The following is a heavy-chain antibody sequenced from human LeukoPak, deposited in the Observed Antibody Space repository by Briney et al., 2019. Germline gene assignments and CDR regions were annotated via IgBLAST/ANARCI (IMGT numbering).Heavy chain of an antibody. CDR1: GFTFSSYW. CDR3: ARLRPDYYDSSGYYAYSDY. Sequence: GGSLRLSCAASGFTFSSYWMHWVRHAPGKGLVWVSRINSDGSSTSYADSVKGRFTISRDNAKNTLYLQMNSLRAEDTAVYYCARLRPDYYDSSGYYAYSDYWGQGTLVTVSS. J-gene: IGHJ4*02. CDR2: INSDGSST. D-gene: IGHD3-22*01. V-gene: IGHV3-74*01.